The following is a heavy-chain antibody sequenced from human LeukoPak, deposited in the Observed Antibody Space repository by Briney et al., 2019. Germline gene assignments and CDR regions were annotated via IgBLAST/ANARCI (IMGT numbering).Heavy chain of an antibody. V-gene: IGHV3-15*01. CDR1: VCTFSNTW. J-gene: IGHJ4*02. CDR3: SRGKYGEIFDY. Sequence: GGSLRLSCAASVCTFSNTWMSWVRQAPGKGLEWVGRSKSKTDGGTTDYATPVKDRFTITTDDSKNTLYLQMTSLKSEAAAVYYCSRGKYGEIFDYWGQGTLVTVSS. CDR2: SKSKTDGGTT. D-gene: IGHD4-17*01.